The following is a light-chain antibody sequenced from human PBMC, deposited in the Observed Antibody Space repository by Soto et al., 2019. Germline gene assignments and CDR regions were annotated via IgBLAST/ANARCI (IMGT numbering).Light chain of an antibody. CDR2: GVS. V-gene: IGKV3-20*01. CDR3: QQYGSSLALT. Sequence: EIVLTQSPGTLSLSPGERATLSCRASQSVSSSYLAWYQQKPGQAPRLLIYGVSSRATGIPDRFSGSGSGTDFTLTISRLEPEDFAVYYCQQYGSSLALTFGGGTKVEIK. J-gene: IGKJ4*01. CDR1: QSVSSSY.